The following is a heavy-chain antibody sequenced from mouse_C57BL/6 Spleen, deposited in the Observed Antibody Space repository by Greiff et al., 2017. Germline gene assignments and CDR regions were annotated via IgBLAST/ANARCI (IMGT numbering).Heavy chain of an antibody. V-gene: IGHV1-26*01. CDR2: INPNNGGT. CDR3: ARWLRQLRLPFAY. J-gene: IGHJ3*01. D-gene: IGHD3-2*02. CDR1: GYTFTDYY. Sequence: VQLQQSGPELVKPGASVKISCKASGYTFTDYYMNWVKQSHGKSLEWIGDINPNNGGTSYNQKFKGKATLTVDKSSSTAYMELRSLTSEDSAVYYCARWLRQLRLPFAYWGQGTLVTVSA.